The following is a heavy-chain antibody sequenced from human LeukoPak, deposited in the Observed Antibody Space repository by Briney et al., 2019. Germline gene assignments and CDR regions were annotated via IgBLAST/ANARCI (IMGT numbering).Heavy chain of an antibody. J-gene: IGHJ4*02. CDR3: ARVCSGGSCYPGGFDY. CDR2: ISAYNGNT. Sequence: ASVKVSCKASGYTFTSYGISWGRQAPGQGLEWMGWISAYNGNTNYAQKLQGRVTMTTDTSTSTAYMELRSLRSDDTAVYYCARVCSGGSCYPGGFDYWGQGTLVTVSS. V-gene: IGHV1-18*01. CDR1: GYTFTSYG. D-gene: IGHD2-15*01.